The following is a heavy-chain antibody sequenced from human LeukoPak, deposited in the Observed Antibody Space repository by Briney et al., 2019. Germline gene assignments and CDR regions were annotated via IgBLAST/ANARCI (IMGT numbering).Heavy chain of an antibody. Sequence: SETLSLTCTVSGGSINNYYWTWIRQPPGKGLEWIGYIYYSGSTSSNPSLKSRVTISVDTSKNQFSLRLKYVTAADTAVYYCARDVPRGTGYMDVWGKGTTVTVSS. V-gene: IGHV4-59*01. CDR2: IYYSGST. J-gene: IGHJ6*03. D-gene: IGHD3-10*01. CDR1: GGSINNYY. CDR3: ARDVPRGTGYMDV.